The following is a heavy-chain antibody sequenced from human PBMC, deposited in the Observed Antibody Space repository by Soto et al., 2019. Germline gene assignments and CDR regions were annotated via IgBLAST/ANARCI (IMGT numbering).Heavy chain of an antibody. CDR3: ARTVEMATAFDY. J-gene: IGHJ4*02. CDR2: INSDGSIT. CDR1: GFTFSNYW. D-gene: IGHD5-18*01. V-gene: IGHV3-74*01. Sequence: EVQLGESGGGLLQPGGSLRLSCAACGFTFSNYWMHWVRQVPGQGLLWVSRINSDGSITNYADSVKGRFTISRDNVKNTLYLHMNSLRAEDTAVYYCARTVEMATAFDYWGQGTLVTVS.